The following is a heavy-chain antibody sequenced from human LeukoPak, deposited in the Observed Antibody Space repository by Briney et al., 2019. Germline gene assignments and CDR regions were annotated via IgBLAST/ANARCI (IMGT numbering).Heavy chain of an antibody. V-gene: IGHV4-34*08. CDR3: ATTPTIFGVVPSLFDY. Sequence: PGGSLRLSCAASGFTFSSHSINWVRQPPGKGLEWIGEINHSGSTNYNPSLKSRVTISVDTSKNQFSLKLSSVTAADTAVYYCATTPTIFGVVPSLFDYWGQGTLVTVSS. CDR1: GFTFSSHS. D-gene: IGHD3-3*01. J-gene: IGHJ4*02. CDR2: INHSGST.